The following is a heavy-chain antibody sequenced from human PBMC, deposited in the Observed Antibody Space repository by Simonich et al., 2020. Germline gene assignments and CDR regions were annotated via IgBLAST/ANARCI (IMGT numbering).Heavy chain of an antibody. CDR2: IYYSVST. V-gene: IGHV4-59*01. CDR3: ARGGLYFDY. D-gene: IGHD2-15*01. CDR1: GGSISSYY. Sequence: QVQLQESCPGLVKPSETLSLTCTVSGGSISSYYWSWIRQPPGKGLEWIGYIYYSVSTNYNPSLKSRVTISVDTSKNQFSLKLSSVTAADTAVYYCARGGLYFDYWGQGTLVTVSS. J-gene: IGHJ4*02.